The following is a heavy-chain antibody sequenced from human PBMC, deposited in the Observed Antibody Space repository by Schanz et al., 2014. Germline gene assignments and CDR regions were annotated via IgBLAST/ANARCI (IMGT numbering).Heavy chain of an antibody. CDR1: GYSFTTYF. V-gene: IGHV1-46*01. Sequence: QVHLMQSGAEAKKPGASVKVSCKAFGYSFTTYFIHWVRLAPGQGFEWMGLISPSGGSTSYAQKFQGRVTMPREPSTSTVFMGLSGLTSEDTAVYYCGRGGGAYPQKYGMDVWGQGTTVTVSS. J-gene: IGHJ6*02. CDR2: ISPSGGST. CDR3: GRGGGAYPQKYGMDV. D-gene: IGHD3-16*01.